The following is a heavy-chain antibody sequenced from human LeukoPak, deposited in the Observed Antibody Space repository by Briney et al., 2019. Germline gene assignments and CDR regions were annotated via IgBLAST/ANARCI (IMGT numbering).Heavy chain of an antibody. J-gene: IGHJ4*02. CDR1: GFTFSSYW. V-gene: IGHV3-7*01. CDR3: ARDDSYAPFDY. Sequence: PGGSLRLSCAASGFTFSSYWMTWVRQAPGKGLEWVADIKEDGSEEYYVDSVKGRFTISRDNAKSSLFLQMSGLRVGDTALYYCARDDSYAPFDYWGQGTLVTVSS. CDR2: IKEDGSEE. D-gene: IGHD5-18*01.